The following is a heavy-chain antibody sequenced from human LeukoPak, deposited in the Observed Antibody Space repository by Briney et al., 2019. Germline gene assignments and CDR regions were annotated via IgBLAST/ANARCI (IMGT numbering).Heavy chain of an antibody. D-gene: IGHD6-13*01. J-gene: IGHJ4*02. Sequence: ASVKVSCKASGYTFTGYYMHWVRQAPGQGLEWMGWINPNSGGTNYAQKFQGRVTMTWDTSISTAYMELSRLRSDDTAVYYCARVIAAAAHFDYWGQGTLVTVSS. CDR1: GYTFTGYY. CDR3: ARVIAAAAHFDY. V-gene: IGHV1-2*02. CDR2: INPNSGGT.